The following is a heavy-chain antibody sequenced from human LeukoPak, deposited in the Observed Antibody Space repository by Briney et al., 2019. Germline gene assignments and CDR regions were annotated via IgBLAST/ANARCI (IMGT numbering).Heavy chain of an antibody. CDR2: IYTTGST. J-gene: IGHJ4*02. Sequence: SETLSLTCTVSGGSISSYYWSWIRQPPGKGLERIGYIYTTGSTNYNPSLKSRVTISVDTSKKQLSLKLSSVTAADTAVYFCARHDGCCGYSGYVFDYWGQGTQVTVSS. V-gene: IGHV4-4*09. D-gene: IGHD5-12*01. CDR1: GGSISSYY. CDR3: ARHDGCCGYSGYVFDY.